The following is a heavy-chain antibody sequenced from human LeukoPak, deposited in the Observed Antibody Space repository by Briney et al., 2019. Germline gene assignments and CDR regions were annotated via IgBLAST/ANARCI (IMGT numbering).Heavy chain of an antibody. CDR3: ARGALISGSSHFDY. D-gene: IGHD1-26*01. CDR2: INWNGGST. Sequence: SGGSLRLSCAASGFTFDDYGMSWVRQAPGKGLEWVSGINWNGGSTGYADSVKGRFTISRDNAKNSLYLQMNSLRAEGTALYYCARGALISGSSHFDYWGQGTLVTVSS. CDR1: GFTFDDYG. J-gene: IGHJ4*02. V-gene: IGHV3-20*04.